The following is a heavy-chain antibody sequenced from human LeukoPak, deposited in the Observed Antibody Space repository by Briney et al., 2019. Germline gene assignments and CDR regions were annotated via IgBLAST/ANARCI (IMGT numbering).Heavy chain of an antibody. Sequence: SETLSLTCTVSGGSISSSTFYWGWIRQPPGKGLEWIGSLYYSGSTYYNPSLKSRVTISVDASKKQFSLKLTSVTVADTAVYYCARETSQKGAHYMDVWGKGTTVTISS. V-gene: IGHV4-39*07. D-gene: IGHD3-16*01. J-gene: IGHJ6*03. CDR2: LYYSGST. CDR3: ARETSQKGAHYMDV. CDR1: GGSISSSTFY.